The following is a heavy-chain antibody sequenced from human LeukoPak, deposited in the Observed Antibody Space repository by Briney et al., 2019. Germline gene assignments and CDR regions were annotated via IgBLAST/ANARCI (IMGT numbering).Heavy chain of an antibody. CDR3: ASIYYDSSY. Sequence: SETLSLTCAVYGGSFSGCYWSWIRQPPGKGLEWIGEINHSGSTNYNPSLKSRVTISVDTSKNQFSLKLSSVTAADTAVYYCASIYYDSSYWGQGTLVTVSS. CDR1: GGSFSGCY. CDR2: INHSGST. J-gene: IGHJ4*02. D-gene: IGHD3-22*01. V-gene: IGHV4-34*01.